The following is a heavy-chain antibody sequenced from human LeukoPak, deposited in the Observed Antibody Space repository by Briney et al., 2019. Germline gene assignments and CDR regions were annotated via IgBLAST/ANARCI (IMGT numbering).Heavy chain of an antibody. CDR2: IYYSGST. Sequence: SQTLSLTCTVSGGSISSGGYYWRWIRQHPGRGLEWIVYIYYSGSTYYNPSLKSRVTISVDTSKNQFSLKLSSVTAADTAVYYCARDSYDSSGYYFPFDYWGQGTLVTVSS. V-gene: IGHV4-31*03. J-gene: IGHJ4*02. CDR3: ARDSYDSSGYYFPFDY. CDR1: GGSISSGGYY. D-gene: IGHD3-22*01.